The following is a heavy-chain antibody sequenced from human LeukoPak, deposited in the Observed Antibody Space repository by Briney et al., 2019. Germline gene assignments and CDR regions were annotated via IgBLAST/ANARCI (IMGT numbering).Heavy chain of an antibody. CDR2: IYYVGST. CDR1: GGSISSSGYY. D-gene: IGHD5-18*01. J-gene: IGHJ5*02. Sequence: PSETLSLTCTVSGGSISSSGYYWGWIRQPPGKGLEWIGNIYYVGSTYYNPSLNSRVTISVDTSKNQFSLKLSSVTAADTAIYYCARDHGYANWFDPWGQGTLVTVSS. V-gene: IGHV4-39*07. CDR3: ARDHGYANWFDP.